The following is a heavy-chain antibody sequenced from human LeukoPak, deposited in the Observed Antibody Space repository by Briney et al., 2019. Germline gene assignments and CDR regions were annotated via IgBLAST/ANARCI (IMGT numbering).Heavy chain of an antibody. Sequence: GGSLRLSCAASGFTFDDYGMSWVRQAPGKGLEWVSSSSSSSYIYYADSVKGRFTISRDNAKNSLYLQMNSLRGEDTAVYYCARDRGVYSRTLEDWGQGTLVTVSS. V-gene: IGHV3-21*01. CDR1: GFTFDDYG. CDR3: ARDRGVYSRTLED. J-gene: IGHJ4*02. CDR2: SSSSSYI. D-gene: IGHD6-13*01.